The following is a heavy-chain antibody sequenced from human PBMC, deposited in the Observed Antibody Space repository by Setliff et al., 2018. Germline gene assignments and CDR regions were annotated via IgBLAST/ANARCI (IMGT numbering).Heavy chain of an antibody. CDR1: GDTSTTYA. D-gene: IGHD3-3*01. J-gene: IGHJ4*02. CDR3: ARGPRHNFWSGYYLVAVNY. V-gene: IGHV1-3*01. CDR2: INAGNGNI. Sequence: ASVKVSCKASGDTSTTYAIHWVRQAPGQGLEWMGWINAGNGNIRYSQNFQGRVTMTRNTSISTAYMELSSLRFEDTAVYYCARGPRHNFWSGYYLVAVNYWGQGTLVTVSS.